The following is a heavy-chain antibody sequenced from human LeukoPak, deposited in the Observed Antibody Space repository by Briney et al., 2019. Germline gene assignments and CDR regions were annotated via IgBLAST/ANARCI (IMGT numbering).Heavy chain of an antibody. J-gene: IGHJ4*02. CDR2: ISYDGSNK. D-gene: IGHD6-6*01. CDR1: GFTFSSYG. V-gene: IGHV3-33*05. CDR3: AREGSYSSSYFDY. Sequence: GGSLRLSCAASGFTFSSYGMHWVRQAPGKGLEWVAVISYDGSNKYYADSVKGRFTISRDNSKNTLYLQMNSLRAEDTAVYYCAREGSYSSSYFDYWGQGTLVTVSS.